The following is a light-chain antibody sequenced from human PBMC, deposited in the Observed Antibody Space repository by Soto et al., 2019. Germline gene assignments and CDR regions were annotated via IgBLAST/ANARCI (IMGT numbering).Light chain of an antibody. CDR2: DAS. CDR1: QSVRSY. Sequence: EIVMTQSPATLSVSPGERATLSCGASQSVRSYLAWYQQKPGQAPRLLIHDASTRAPGIPARFSGSGSGTDFILTISSLQSEDFAVYYCQQYDNWPQTFGQGTKVDIK. V-gene: IGKV3-15*01. CDR3: QQYDNWPQT. J-gene: IGKJ1*01.